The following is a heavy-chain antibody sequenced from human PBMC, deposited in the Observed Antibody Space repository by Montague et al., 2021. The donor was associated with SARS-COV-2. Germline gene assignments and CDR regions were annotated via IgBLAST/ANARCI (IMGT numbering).Heavy chain of an antibody. CDR1: GFTFSNYD. J-gene: IGHJ3*02. V-gene: IGHV3-48*03. Sequence: PLRLSCAASGFTFSNYDMNWVRQAPGKGPEWISYISTSAYTTSYSGSVKGRFTISRDNGKNSLYLRMNSLRVEDTAVYYCTRDYRSIVGDGLDIWGQGTKVTVSS. CDR3: TRDYRSIVGDGLDI. D-gene: IGHD3-16*02. CDR2: ISTSAYTT.